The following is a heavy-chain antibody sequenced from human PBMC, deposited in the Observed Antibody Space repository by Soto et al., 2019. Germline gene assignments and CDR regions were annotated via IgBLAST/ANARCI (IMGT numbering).Heavy chain of an antibody. CDR3: AKGREQWLAYYFDY. CDR2: MSWNSGSI. Sequence: EVQLVESGGALVQPGRSLRLSCAASGFTFDDYAMHWVRQAPGKGLEWVSGMSWNSGSIGYAYSVKGRFTISRDNDNHPLDLRMNSLRAEDTALYYCAKGREQWLAYYFDYLGQGNLVIVSS. CDR1: GFTFDDYA. D-gene: IGHD6-19*01. V-gene: IGHV3-9*01. J-gene: IGHJ4*02.